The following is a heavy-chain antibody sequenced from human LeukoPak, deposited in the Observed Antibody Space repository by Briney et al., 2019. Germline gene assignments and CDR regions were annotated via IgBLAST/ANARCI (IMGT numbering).Heavy chain of an antibody. CDR3: ARDMPPAYYDSSRYYSGYFQH. J-gene: IGHJ1*01. CDR2: INWNGGST. D-gene: IGHD3-22*01. V-gene: IGHV3-20*04. Sequence: PGGSLRLSCAASGFTFDDYGMSWVRQAPGKGLEWVSGINWNGGSTGYADSVKGRFTISRDNAKNSLYLQMNSLRAEDTALYYCARDMPPAYYDSSRYYSGYFQHWGQGTLVTVSS. CDR1: GFTFDDYG.